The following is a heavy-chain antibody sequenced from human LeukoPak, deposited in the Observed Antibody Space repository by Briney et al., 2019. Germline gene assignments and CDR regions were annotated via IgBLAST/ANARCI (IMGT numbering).Heavy chain of an antibody. J-gene: IGHJ4*02. D-gene: IGHD3-22*01. V-gene: IGHV3-23*01. CDR2: ISGSGGST. CDR1: GFTFSSYA. CDR3: ANHYYDRSGYFFDY. Sequence: PGGSLRLSCAASGFTFSSYAMSWVRQAPGKGLEWVSAISGSGGSTYYADSVKGRFTISRDNSKNTLYLQMNSLRAEDTAVYYCANHYYDRSGYFFDYWGQGTLVTVSS.